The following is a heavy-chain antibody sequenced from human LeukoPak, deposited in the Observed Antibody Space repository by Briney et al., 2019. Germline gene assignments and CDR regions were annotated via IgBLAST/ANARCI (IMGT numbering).Heavy chain of an antibody. CDR1: GFTFSNYS. J-gene: IGHJ4*02. Sequence: GGSLRLSCAASGFTFSNYSMNWVRQAPGKGLEWVSSISSSSSYIYYADSVKGRFTISRDNAKNSLYLQMNSLRAEDTAVYYCARDRNTHYDYVWGSYRGDIDYWGQGTLVTVSS. CDR2: ISSSSSYI. CDR3: ARDRNTHYDYVWGSYRGDIDY. V-gene: IGHV3-21*01. D-gene: IGHD3-16*02.